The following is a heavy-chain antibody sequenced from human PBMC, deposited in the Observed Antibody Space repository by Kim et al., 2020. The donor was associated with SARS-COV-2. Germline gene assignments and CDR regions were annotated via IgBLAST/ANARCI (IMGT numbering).Heavy chain of an antibody. Sequence: YNPSLKSRVTISVDTSKNQFSLKLSSVTAADTAVYYCATFMVRGSIFDYWGQGTLVTVSS. J-gene: IGHJ4*02. D-gene: IGHD3-10*01. CDR3: ATFMVRGSIFDY. V-gene: IGHV4-59*01.